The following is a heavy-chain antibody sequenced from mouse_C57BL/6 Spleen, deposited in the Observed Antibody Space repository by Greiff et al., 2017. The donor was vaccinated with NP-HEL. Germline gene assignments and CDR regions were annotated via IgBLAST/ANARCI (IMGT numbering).Heavy chain of an antibody. CDR3: AREGTVVAIDY. D-gene: IGHD1-1*01. J-gene: IGHJ2*01. Sequence: QVQLKESGPELVKPGASVKISCKASGYAFSSSWMNWVKQRPGKGLEWIGRIYPGDGDTNYNGKFKGKATLTADKSSSTAYMQLSSLTSEDSAVYFCAREGTVVAIDYWGQGTTLTVSS. V-gene: IGHV1-82*01. CDR1: GYAFSSSW. CDR2: IYPGDGDT.